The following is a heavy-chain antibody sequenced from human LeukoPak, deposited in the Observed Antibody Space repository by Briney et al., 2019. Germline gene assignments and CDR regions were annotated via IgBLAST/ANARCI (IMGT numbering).Heavy chain of an antibody. CDR1: GYTFSCYG. V-gene: IGHV1-18*01. J-gene: IGHJ6*03. CDR3: VRVEVHPLLFYYYMYV. CDR2: SSNHNG. D-gene: IGHD2-2*01. Sequence: ASVKVSCKASGYTFSCYGINWVRQAPGQGLEWMGWSSNHNGNYEQKCQDRVIMPTHTSTSTAYMALRSLRSDDTAVYYCVRVEVHPLLFYYYMYVGGKGTTVTVSS.